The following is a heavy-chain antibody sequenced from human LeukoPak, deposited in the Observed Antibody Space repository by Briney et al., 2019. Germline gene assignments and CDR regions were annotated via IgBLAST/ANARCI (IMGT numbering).Heavy chain of an antibody. CDR2: IYYSGST. V-gene: IGHV4-30-4*08. CDR1: GGSISSGDYY. J-gene: IGHJ5*02. D-gene: IGHD3-10*01. CDR3: ARQRMVRGVIRWFDP. Sequence: PSETLSLTCTVSGGSISSGDYYWSWIRQPPGKGLEWFVYIYYSGSTYYNPSLKSRVTISVDTSKNQFSLKLSSVTAADTAVYYCARQRMVRGVIRWFDPWGQGTLVTVSS.